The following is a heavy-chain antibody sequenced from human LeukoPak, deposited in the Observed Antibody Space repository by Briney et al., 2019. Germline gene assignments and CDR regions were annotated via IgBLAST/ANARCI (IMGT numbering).Heavy chain of an antibody. Sequence: SKTSSLTCTVSGGSISSGSYYWSWIRQPAGKGLEWIGRIYTSGSANYNPSLKSRVTISVDTSKNQFSLKLSSVTAADTAVYYCSRDGYNRDYWGQGTLVTVSS. J-gene: IGHJ4*02. D-gene: IGHD5-24*01. CDR2: IYTSGSA. CDR1: GGSISSGSYY. CDR3: SRDGYNRDY. V-gene: IGHV4-61*02.